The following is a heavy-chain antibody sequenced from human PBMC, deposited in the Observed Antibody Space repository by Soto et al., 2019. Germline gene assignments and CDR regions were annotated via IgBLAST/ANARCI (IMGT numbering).Heavy chain of an antibody. Sequence: LRLSCAASGFTFSSYSMNWVRQAPGKGLEWVSSISSSSSYIYYADSVKGRFTISRDNAKNSLYLQMNSLRAEDTAVYYCARVPYYYGSGSKSFSFDYWGQGTLVTVSS. V-gene: IGHV3-21*01. CDR3: ARVPYYYGSGSKSFSFDY. D-gene: IGHD3-10*01. CDR2: ISSSSSYI. CDR1: GFTFSSYS. J-gene: IGHJ4*02.